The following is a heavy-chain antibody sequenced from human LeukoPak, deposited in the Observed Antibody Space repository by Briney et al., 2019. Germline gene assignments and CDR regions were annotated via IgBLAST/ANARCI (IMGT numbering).Heavy chain of an antibody. CDR3: ARLNSFITMTADDAFDI. D-gene: IGHD3-22*01. V-gene: IGHV4-39*01. Sequence: NPSETLSLTCTVSGGSISSSSYYWGWIRQPPGKGLEWIGSIYYSGSTYYNPSLKSRVTISVDTSKNQFSLKLSSVTAADTAVYYCARLNSFITMTADDAFDIWGQGTMVTVSS. CDR2: IYYSGST. J-gene: IGHJ3*02. CDR1: GGSISSSSYY.